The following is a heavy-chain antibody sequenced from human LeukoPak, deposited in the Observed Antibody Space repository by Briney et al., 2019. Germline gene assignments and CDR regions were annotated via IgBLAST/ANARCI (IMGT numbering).Heavy chain of an antibody. CDR1: GFTFSSYS. CDR2: SGTAGDT. Sequence: GGSLRLSCATSGFTFSSYSRNWVRQAPGRGLEWVTASGTAGDTYYAASVKGRFTISRDSAKNTVYLHMSSLRVEDTVVYYCAQKTPGIYPFDYWGQGTLVTVSS. V-gene: IGHV3-23*01. D-gene: IGHD6-13*01. CDR3: AQKTPGIYPFDY. J-gene: IGHJ4*02.